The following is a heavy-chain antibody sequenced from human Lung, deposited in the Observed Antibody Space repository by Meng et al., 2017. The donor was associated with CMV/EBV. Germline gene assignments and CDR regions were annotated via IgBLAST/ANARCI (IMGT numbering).Heavy chain of an antibody. CDR1: GYTFGDYF. Sequence: ASMXVSCKAFGYTFGDYFMHWVRQAPGQGLEWMGWINPRSGDTNYAQEFQGRVTMTRDTAISATYMELRRLRPDDTAVYYCARCNYYYDSSGPFGPWGQGXLVTVSS. D-gene: IGHD3-22*01. CDR3: ARCNYYYDSSGPFGP. J-gene: IGHJ5*02. V-gene: IGHV1-2*02. CDR2: INPRSGDT.